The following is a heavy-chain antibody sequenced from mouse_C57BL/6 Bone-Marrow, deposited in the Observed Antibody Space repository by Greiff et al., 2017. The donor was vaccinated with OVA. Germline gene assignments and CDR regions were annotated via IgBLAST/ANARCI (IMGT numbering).Heavy chain of an antibody. CDR3: ARGGNGYYAMDY. J-gene: IGHJ4*01. CDR1: GYTFTDHT. V-gene: IGHV1-78*01. Sequence: VKLVESDAELVKPGASVKISCKVSGYTFTDHTIHWMKQRPEQGLAWIGYIYPRDGSTKYNEKFKGKATLTADKSSSTAYMQLNSLTSEDSAVYFCARGGNGYYAMDYWGQGTSVTVSS. CDR2: IYPRDGST.